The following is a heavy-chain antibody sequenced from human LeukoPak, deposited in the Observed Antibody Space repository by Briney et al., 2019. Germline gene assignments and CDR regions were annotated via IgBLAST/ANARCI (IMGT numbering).Heavy chain of an antibody. CDR1: GFTFSSYA. Sequence: PGGSLRLSCAASGFTFSSYAMHWVLQAPGKGLEWVAVISYDGSNKYYADSVKGRFTISRDNSKNTLYLQMNSLRAEDTAVYYCARDFYTHWGQGTLVTVSS. D-gene: IGHD3-16*01. CDR3: ARDFYTH. CDR2: ISYDGSNK. V-gene: IGHV3-30-3*01. J-gene: IGHJ4*02.